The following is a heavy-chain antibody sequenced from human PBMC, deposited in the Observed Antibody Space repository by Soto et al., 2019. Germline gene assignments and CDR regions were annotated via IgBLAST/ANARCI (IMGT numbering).Heavy chain of an antibody. J-gene: IGHJ4*02. CDR1: VGTFSSYA. CDR2: FIPIFVTA. V-gene: IGHV1-69*06. CDR3: ASRNYYDRSRYSYGY. D-gene: IGHD3-22*01. Sequence: SVKVSCKASVGTFSSYAISWVRQAPGQGLEWMGGFIPIFVTANYAQKFQGRVTITADKSTSTANMNLSSLRYEDTAAYSCASRNYYDRSRYSYGYWGKGPLITVSS.